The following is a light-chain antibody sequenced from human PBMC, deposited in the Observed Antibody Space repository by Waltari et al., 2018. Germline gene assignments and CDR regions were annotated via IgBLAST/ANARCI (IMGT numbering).Light chain of an antibody. CDR1: QSISSY. CDR3: QQSYSTPLT. J-gene: IGKJ4*01. V-gene: IGKV1-39*01. Sequence: DIQMTKSPSSLSASVGDRVTITCRASQSISSYLNWYQQKPGKAPKLLIYAASSLQSGVPSRFSGSGSGTDFTLTISSLQPEDFATYYCQQSYSTPLTFGGGTKEEIK. CDR2: AAS.